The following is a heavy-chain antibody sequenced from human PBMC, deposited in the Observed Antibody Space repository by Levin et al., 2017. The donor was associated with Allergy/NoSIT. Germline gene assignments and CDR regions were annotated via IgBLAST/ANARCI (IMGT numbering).Heavy chain of an antibody. CDR1: RFTFDDYS. CDR2: ITWNNNNI. Sequence: SLKISCTGSRFTFDDYSMHWVRRGPGRGLEWVSSITWNNNNIAYADSVKGRFTISRDNAKNSLFLLMNSLRAEDTAFYYCAKGNTRGNGNAFDIWGQGTMVTVSS. D-gene: IGHD1-1*01. J-gene: IGHJ3*02. V-gene: IGHV3-9*01. CDR3: AKGNTRGNGNAFDI.